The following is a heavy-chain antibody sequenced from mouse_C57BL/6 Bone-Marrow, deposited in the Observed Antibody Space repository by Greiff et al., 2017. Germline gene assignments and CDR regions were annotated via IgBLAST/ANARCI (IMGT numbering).Heavy chain of an antibody. D-gene: IGHD2-3*01. V-gene: IGHV5-17*01. Sequence: EVKLVESGGGLVKPGGSLKLSCAASGFTFSDYGMHWVRQAPEKGLEWVAYISSGSSTIYYADPVKGRFTISRDNAKNTLFLQMTSLRSEDTAMYYCARRVDGYYANFDYWGQGTTLTVSS. CDR1: GFTFSDYG. CDR3: ARRVDGYYANFDY. CDR2: ISSGSSTI. J-gene: IGHJ2*01.